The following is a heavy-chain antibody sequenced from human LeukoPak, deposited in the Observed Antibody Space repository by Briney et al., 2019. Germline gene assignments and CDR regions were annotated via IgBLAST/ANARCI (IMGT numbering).Heavy chain of an antibody. Sequence: SETLSLTCAVYGGSLGGYSWSWIRQPPGKGLEWIGEINHSGSTNYNPSLKSRVTISVDTSKNQFSLKLRSVTAADTAVYYCARVSGYMIEDYFDYWGQGILVTVSS. CDR1: GGSLGGYS. V-gene: IGHV4-34*01. CDR3: ARVSGYMIEDYFDY. CDR2: INHSGST. J-gene: IGHJ4*02. D-gene: IGHD3-22*01.